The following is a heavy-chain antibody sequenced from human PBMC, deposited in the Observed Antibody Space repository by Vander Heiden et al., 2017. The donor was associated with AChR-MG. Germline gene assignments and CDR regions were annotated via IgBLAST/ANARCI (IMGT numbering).Heavy chain of an antibody. CDR1: AFPFSSYG. CDR3: ARGAGYSSSRYY. V-gene: IGHV3-33*01. D-gene: IGHD6-6*01. J-gene: IGHJ4*02. Sequence: QLQLVESGGGVVQPGRSLGLSCTTSAFPFSSYGMHWVRQAPGKGLEWVAVIWYDGSNKYYADSVKGRFTISRDNSKNTLYLQMNSLRAEDTAVYYCARGAGYSSSRYYWGQGTLVTVSS. CDR2: IWYDGSNK.